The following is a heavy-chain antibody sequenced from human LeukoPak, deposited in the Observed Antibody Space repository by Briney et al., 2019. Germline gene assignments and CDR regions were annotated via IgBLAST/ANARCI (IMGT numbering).Heavy chain of an antibody. Sequence: GASVKVSCKASGYTFTGYYIHWVRQAPGQGLEWMGWINPNSGDTNYAQKFQGRVTMTRDTSISTAYMELSRLTSDDTTVYYCARARYCSSTTLRWCAFDIWGQGTMVTVSS. J-gene: IGHJ3*02. CDR3: ARARYCSSTTLRWCAFDI. CDR2: INPNSGDT. D-gene: IGHD2-2*01. V-gene: IGHV1-2*02. CDR1: GYTFTGYY.